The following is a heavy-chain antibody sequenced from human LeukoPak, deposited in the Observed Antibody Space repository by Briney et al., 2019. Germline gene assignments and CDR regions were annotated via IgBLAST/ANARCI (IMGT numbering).Heavy chain of an antibody. J-gene: IGHJ4*02. CDR1: GHTFNSYA. D-gene: IGHD6-13*01. CDR3: ARDSGSSWYIWFFYY. Sequence: SVKVSCKASGHTFNSYAISWVRQAPGHGLEWMGGISPIFGTANYAQKFQGRVTITSDESTSTAYMELCSLRSEDTAVYYCARDSGSSWYIWFFYYCGQGTLATVS. CDR2: ISPIFGTA. V-gene: IGHV1-69*13.